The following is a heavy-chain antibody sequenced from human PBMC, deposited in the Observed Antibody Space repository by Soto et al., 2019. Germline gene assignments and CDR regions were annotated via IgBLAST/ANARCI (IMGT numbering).Heavy chain of an antibody. CDR3: ARGPGGDYYYYGMDV. Sequence: QVQLVESGGGVVQPGRSLRLSCAASGFTFSSYGMHWVRQAPGKGLEWVAVIWYDGSNKYYADSVKGRFTISSDNSKNTLYLQMNSLRAEDTAVYYCARGPGGDYYYYGMDVWGQGTTVTVAS. CDR1: GFTFSSYG. J-gene: IGHJ6*02. D-gene: IGHD6-25*01. CDR2: IWYDGSNK. V-gene: IGHV3-33*01.